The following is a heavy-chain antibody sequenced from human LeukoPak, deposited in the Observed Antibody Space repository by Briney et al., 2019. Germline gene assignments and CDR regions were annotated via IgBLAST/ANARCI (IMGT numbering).Heavy chain of an antibody. D-gene: IGHD5/OR15-5a*01. J-gene: IGHJ3*02. CDR3: AKDEIPRNRVYDAFDI. V-gene: IGHV3-23*01. CDR1: GFVFGDFA. Sequence: GGSLRLSCAGSGFVFGDFAMSWVRQALGKGPEWVSTISGTGGDTFYADSVKGRFTISRDNSKNTLSLQLNSLRHEDTAVYYCAKDEIPRNRVYDAFDIWGQGTKVTVSS. CDR2: ISGTGGDT.